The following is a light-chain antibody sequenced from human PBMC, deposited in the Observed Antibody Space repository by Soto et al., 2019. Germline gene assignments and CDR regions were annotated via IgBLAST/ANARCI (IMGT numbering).Light chain of an antibody. Sequence: QSVLTQPRSVSGSPGQSATISCTGSSSDVGAYNYVSWYQQHPGKAPKLMIYDVTKRPSGVPDRFSGSKSGNTASLTISGLQAEDEADYYCSSYAGILYVFGTGTKVTVL. J-gene: IGLJ1*01. CDR2: DVT. CDR1: SSDVGAYNY. CDR3: SSYAGILYV. V-gene: IGLV2-11*01.